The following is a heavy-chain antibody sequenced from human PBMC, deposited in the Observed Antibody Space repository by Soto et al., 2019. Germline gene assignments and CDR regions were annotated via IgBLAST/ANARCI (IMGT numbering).Heavy chain of an antibody. D-gene: IGHD6-13*01. V-gene: IGHV4-4*07. Sequence: ETLSLTCIVSGGSISERYWNWVRQPPGKGLEWIGLISANGHTDYNPSLKSRVTMSVDASKNQFSLRLTSMTAADTAVYYCVASLAASGLNWLDPWGRGTLVTVSS. J-gene: IGHJ5*02. CDR2: ISANGHT. CDR3: VASLAASGLNWLDP. CDR1: GGSISERY.